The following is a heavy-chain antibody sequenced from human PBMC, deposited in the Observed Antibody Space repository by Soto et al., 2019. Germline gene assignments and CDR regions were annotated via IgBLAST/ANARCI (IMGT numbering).Heavy chain of an antibody. CDR1: GCSISSNNYY. J-gene: IGHJ4*02. Sequence: PSETLSLTCTVSGCSISSNNYYCGWIRQPPGKGLEWIGSIYYSGDTYYYPSLESRVTMSVDTSKSQFSLKLSSVTAADTAVYYCARHPGYTVPTVYATHYFDYWGQGIVVTVSS. CDR3: ARHPGYTVPTVYATHYFDY. CDR2: IYYSGDT. D-gene: IGHD2-8*01. V-gene: IGHV4-39*01.